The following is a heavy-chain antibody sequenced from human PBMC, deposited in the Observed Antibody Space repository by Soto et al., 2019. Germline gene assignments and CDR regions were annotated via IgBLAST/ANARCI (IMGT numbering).Heavy chain of an antibody. J-gene: IGHJ5*02. CDR2: IWYDGSYR. CDR3: ARISGGGHLGWFDP. V-gene: IGHV3-33*01. D-gene: IGHD3-10*01. Sequence: PGGSLRLSCMASGFTFNTHGMFCDRQAPSTGLEWVAGIWYDGSYRYYVDSVKGRFTVSRDNSKNTVDLEMNNLRGEDRAVYYCARISGGGHLGWFDPWGQGSVVTVSS. CDR1: GFTFNTHG.